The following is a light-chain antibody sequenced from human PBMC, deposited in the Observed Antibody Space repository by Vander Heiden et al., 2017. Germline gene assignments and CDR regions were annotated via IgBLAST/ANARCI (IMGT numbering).Light chain of an antibody. CDR2: GAS. CDR1: QSVSSRY. V-gene: IGKV3-20*01. Sequence: EIVLTQSPGTLSLFSGERATLPCRASQSVSSRYLARYQQKPGQAPRLLIYGASSRATGIPDRFSGSGSGTDFTLTISRLEPEDFAVYYCQQYGKTFGQGTRVEIK. J-gene: IGKJ1*01. CDR3: QQYGKT.